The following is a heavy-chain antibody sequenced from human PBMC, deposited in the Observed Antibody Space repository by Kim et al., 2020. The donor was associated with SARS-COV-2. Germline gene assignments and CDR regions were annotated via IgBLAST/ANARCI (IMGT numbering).Heavy chain of an antibody. Sequence: YNPSLESRISRSMDTSKNHCSLKMSSVTAADTAVYFCARDLATSNDALDIWGQGTMVTVSS. CDR3: ARDLATSNDALDI. V-gene: IGHV4-31*02. J-gene: IGHJ3*02. D-gene: IGHD1-26*01.